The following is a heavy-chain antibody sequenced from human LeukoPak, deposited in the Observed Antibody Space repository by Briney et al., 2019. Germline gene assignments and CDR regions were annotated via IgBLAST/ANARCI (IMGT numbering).Heavy chain of an antibody. CDR2: IYYSGST. V-gene: IGHV4-31*03. J-gene: IGHJ5*02. D-gene: IGHD3-10*01. CDR1: GGSISSGGYY. CDR3: AREKAWYGPFSPAGDWFDP. Sequence: PSETLSLTCTVSGGSISSGGYYWSWIRQHPGKGLEWIGYIYYSGSTYYNPSLKSRVTISVDTSKNQFSLKLSFVTAADTAVYYCAREKAWYGPFSPAGDWFDPWGQGTLVTVSS.